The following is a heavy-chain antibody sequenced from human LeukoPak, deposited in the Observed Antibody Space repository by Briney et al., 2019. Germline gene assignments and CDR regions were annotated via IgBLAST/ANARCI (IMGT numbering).Heavy chain of an antibody. Sequence: SETLSLTWAVYGGSFSGYYWSWIRQPPGKGREWIGEINHSGSTNYNPFLKSRVTISVDTSKNQFSLKLSSVTAADTAVYYCARTYYYGSGSYPPQYYYYYMVVWGKGTTVTVSS. D-gene: IGHD3-10*01. CDR1: GGSFSGYY. J-gene: IGHJ6*03. CDR2: INHSGST. CDR3: ARTYYYGSGSYPPQYYYYYMVV. V-gene: IGHV4-34*01.